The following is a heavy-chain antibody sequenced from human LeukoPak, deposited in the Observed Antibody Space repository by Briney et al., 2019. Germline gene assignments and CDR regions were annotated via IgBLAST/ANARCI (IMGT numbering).Heavy chain of an antibody. J-gene: IGHJ4*02. CDR1: GGSISSHY. D-gene: IGHD3-3*01. CDR2: IYTSGST. CDR3: ARHSPTYYDFWSGYYTGEIDY. Sequence: SETLSLTCTVSGGSISSHYWSWIRQPPGKGLEWIGYIYTSGSTNYNPSLKSRVTISVDTSKNQFSLKLSSVTAADTAVYYCARHSPTYYDFWSGYYTGEIDYWGQGTLVTVSS. V-gene: IGHV4-4*09.